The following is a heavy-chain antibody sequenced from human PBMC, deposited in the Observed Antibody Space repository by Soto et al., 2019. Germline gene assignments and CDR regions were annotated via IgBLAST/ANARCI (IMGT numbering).Heavy chain of an antibody. V-gene: IGHV1-2*04. Sequence: ASVKVSCKASGYTFTGYYMHWVRQAPGQGLEWMGWINPNSGGTNYAQKFQGWVTMTRDTSISTAYMELSRVRSDDTAVYYCARDRGYSYGYYYYYGMDVWGQGTTVTVSS. J-gene: IGHJ6*02. CDR1: GYTFTGYY. CDR2: INPNSGGT. CDR3: ARDRGYSYGYYYYYGMDV. D-gene: IGHD5-18*01.